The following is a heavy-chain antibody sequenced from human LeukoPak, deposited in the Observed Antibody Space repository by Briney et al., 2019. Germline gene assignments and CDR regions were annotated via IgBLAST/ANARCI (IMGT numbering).Heavy chain of an antibody. J-gene: IGHJ5*01. CDR3: ARGWFGPDS. CDR1: GFTFSNYG. CDR2: IWFDGIRK. V-gene: IGHV3-33*01. Sequence: GGSLRLSCAASGFTFSNYGMHWVRQVPGKGLEWVAAIWFDGIRKYYADSVKGRLTISRDNSKNTLYLQMNSLRAEDTAVYSCARGWFGPDSCGQGTLVTVSS. D-gene: IGHD3-10*01.